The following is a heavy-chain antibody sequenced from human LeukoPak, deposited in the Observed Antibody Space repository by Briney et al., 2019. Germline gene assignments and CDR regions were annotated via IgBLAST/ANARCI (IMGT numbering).Heavy chain of an antibody. CDR3: VRRSDLTTNVDY. CDR1: GGSISSSSYY. J-gene: IGHJ4*02. D-gene: IGHD2-15*01. V-gene: IGHV4-39*01. CDR2: IYYSGST. Sequence: SETLSLTCTVSGGSISSSSYYWGWIRQHPGKGLEWIGNIYYSGSTYYNPSLQSRVTISVDTSKNQFSLKLSSVTAADTAVYYCVRRSDLTTNVDYWGQGTLVTVSS.